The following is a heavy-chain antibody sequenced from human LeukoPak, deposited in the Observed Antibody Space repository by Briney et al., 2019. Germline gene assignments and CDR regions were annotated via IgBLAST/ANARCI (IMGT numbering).Heavy chain of an antibody. Sequence: GGSLRLSCAASGFTFSSYVMHWVRQAPGKGLEWVAIISYDGSNEYYADSVKGRFTISRDNSKNTLYLQMNSLRAEDTAVYYCAREARSPDYYYMDVWGKGTTVTVSS. CDR2: ISYDGSNE. CDR3: AREARSPDYYYMDV. CDR1: GFTFSSYV. J-gene: IGHJ6*03. V-gene: IGHV3-30*04.